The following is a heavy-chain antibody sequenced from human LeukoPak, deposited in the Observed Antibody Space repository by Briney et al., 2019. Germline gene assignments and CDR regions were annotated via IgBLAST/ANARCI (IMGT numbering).Heavy chain of an antibody. Sequence: GGSLRLSCTASGFTFGDYAMSWVRQAPGKGLEWVGFIRSKAYGGTTEYAASVKGRFTISRDDSKSIAYLQMNSLKTEDTAVYYCTRGRVTYYYYYMDVWGKGTTVTVSS. V-gene: IGHV3-49*04. CDR2: IRSKAYGGTT. J-gene: IGHJ6*03. D-gene: IGHD5-18*01. CDR1: GFTFGDYA. CDR3: TRGRVTYYYYYMDV.